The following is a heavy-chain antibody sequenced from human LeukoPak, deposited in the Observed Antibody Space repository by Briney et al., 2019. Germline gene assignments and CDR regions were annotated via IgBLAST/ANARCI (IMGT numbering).Heavy chain of an antibody. Sequence: PGGSLRLSCAASGGFIVSSNYMSWVRQAPGKGLEWISVIHSGGSTYYADSVKGRFTISRDNSKNTLYLQMNSLRAEDTAVYYCARSNCNSCYLGVWYYFDYWGQGALVTVSS. CDR2: IHSGGST. V-gene: IGHV3-66*01. CDR3: ARSNCNSCYLGVWYYFDY. J-gene: IGHJ4*02. D-gene: IGHD1/OR15-1a*01. CDR1: GGFIVSSNY.